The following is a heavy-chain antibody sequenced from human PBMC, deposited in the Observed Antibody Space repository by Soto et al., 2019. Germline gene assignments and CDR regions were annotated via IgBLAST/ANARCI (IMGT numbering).Heavy chain of an antibody. V-gene: IGHV3-33*01. J-gene: IGHJ6*02. D-gene: IGHD3-16*01. CDR3: ARDYGGTNSFGLGMDV. CDR2: IWYNGSNK. Sequence: GGSLRLSCAASGFTFSTYGMHWVRQAPGKGLEWVAVIWYNGSNKYYVDSVKGRFTISRDNSKNTLYLQMNSLRAEDTAVYYCARDYGGTNSFGLGMDVWGQGTPVTVS. CDR1: GFTFSTYG.